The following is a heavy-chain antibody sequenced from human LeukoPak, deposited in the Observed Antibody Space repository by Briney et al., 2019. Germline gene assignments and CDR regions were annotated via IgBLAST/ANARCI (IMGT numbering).Heavy chain of an antibody. CDR3: ARLGSLCRNGVCYGG. J-gene: IGHJ4*02. D-gene: IGHD2-8*01. CDR1: GFTFSSYE. V-gene: IGHV3-48*03. CDR2: ISSSGRTM. Sequence: GGSLRLSCAASGFTFSSYEMNWVRQAPGKGLEWVSHISSSGRTMYYADSVKGRFTISRDNAKNSLYLQMNSLRAEDTAVYYCARLGSLCRNGVCYGGWGQGILVTVST.